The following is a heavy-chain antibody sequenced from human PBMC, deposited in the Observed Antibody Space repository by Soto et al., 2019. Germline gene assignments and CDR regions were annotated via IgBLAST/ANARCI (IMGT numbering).Heavy chain of an antibody. CDR2: INAGNGNT. V-gene: IGHV1-3*01. J-gene: IGHJ3*02. Sequence: ASVKVSCKASGYTFTSYAMHWVRQAPGQRLEWMGWINAGNGNTKYSQKFQGRVTITRDTSASTAYMELSSLRSEDTAVYYCARVLKLENYYGSGSYWAAFDIWGQGTMVTVSS. D-gene: IGHD3-10*01. CDR3: ARVLKLENYYGSGSYWAAFDI. CDR1: GYTFTSYA.